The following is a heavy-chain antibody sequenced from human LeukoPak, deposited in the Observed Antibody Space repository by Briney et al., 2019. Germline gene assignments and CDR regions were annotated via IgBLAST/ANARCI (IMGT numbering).Heavy chain of an antibody. V-gene: IGHV3-23*01. CDR1: GFTFTSHA. D-gene: IGHD3-16*01. Sequence: GGSLRLSCAASGFTFTSHAMSWVRQAPGKGLEWVSVINSGGGDAYYAGSVKGRFTISRDNSKSTLYLQMNSLRADDTALYYCAKDPWGIGPAFEIWGQGTMVTVSS. CDR3: AKDPWGIGPAFEI. CDR2: INSGGGDA. J-gene: IGHJ3*02.